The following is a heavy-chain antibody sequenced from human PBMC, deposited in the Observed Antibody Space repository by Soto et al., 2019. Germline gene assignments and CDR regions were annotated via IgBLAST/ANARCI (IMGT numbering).Heavy chain of an antibody. Sequence: SVKVACNASGFTFTSSAVQWVRQARGQRLEWIGWIVVGSGNTNYAQKFQERVTITRDMSTSTAYMELSSLRSEDTAVYYCAAEDCTNGVCEEYYGMDVWGQGTTVTVSS. CDR2: IVVGSGNT. CDR1: GFTFTSSA. D-gene: IGHD2-8*01. V-gene: IGHV1-58*01. J-gene: IGHJ6*02. CDR3: AAEDCTNGVCEEYYGMDV.